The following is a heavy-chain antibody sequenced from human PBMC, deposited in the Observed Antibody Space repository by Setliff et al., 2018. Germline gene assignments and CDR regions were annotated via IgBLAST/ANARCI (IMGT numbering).Heavy chain of an antibody. D-gene: IGHD6-13*01. CDR1: GYTFTSYG. CDR2: ISAYNGNT. Sequence: EASVKVSCKASGYTFTSYGISWVRQAPGQGLEWMGWISAYNGNTNNAQKLQGRVTMTTDTSTSTAYMELRSLRSDDTAVYYCARGEGGIAAAGLFDYWGQGTLVTVSS. V-gene: IGHV1-18*01. CDR3: ARGEGGIAAAGLFDY. J-gene: IGHJ4*02.